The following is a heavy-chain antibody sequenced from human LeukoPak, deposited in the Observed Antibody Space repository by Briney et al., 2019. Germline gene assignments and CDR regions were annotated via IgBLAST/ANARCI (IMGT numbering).Heavy chain of an antibody. CDR2: IYYSGST. V-gene: IGHV4-61*01. J-gene: IGHJ5*02. CDR1: GYSISSGYY. Sequence: SETLSLTCTVSGYSISSGYYWNWIRQPPGKGLEWIGNIYYSGSTNYNPSLKSRVTISVDTSKNQFSLKLNSVTAADTAVYYCGYSSSWLGWFDPWGQGTLVTVPS. D-gene: IGHD6-13*01. CDR3: GYSSSWLGWFDP.